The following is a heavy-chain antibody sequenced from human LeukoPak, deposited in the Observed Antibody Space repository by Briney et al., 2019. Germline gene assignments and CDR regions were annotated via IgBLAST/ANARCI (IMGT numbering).Heavy chain of an antibody. CDR3: ARGGSILTGYSSH. CDR1: GGSISSRSYY. J-gene: IGHJ4*02. Sequence: SETLSLTCTVSGGSISSRSYYWGWIRQPPGKGLEWIGTMYYSGSTYYTPYLKSRVTISVDTSKNQFSLKLSSVTAADTAVYYCARGGSILTGYSSHWGQGTLVTVSS. CDR2: MYYSGST. D-gene: IGHD3-9*01. V-gene: IGHV4-39*07.